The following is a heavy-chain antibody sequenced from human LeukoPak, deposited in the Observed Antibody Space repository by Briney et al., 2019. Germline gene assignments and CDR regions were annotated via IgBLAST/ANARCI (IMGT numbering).Heavy chain of an antibody. J-gene: IGHJ6*03. CDR3: ARAPFSVASHYYYYYMDV. CDR1: GYTFTSHY. V-gene: IGHV1-2*02. Sequence: GASMKVSCKAFGYTFTSHYMHWVRQAPGQGLEWMAWINPNSGGTNYAQKFQGRVIMTRAASISTGYMELSSLRSEDTAVYYCARAPFSVASHYYYYYMDVWGKGTTVTVSS. D-gene: IGHD6-19*01. CDR2: INPNSGGT.